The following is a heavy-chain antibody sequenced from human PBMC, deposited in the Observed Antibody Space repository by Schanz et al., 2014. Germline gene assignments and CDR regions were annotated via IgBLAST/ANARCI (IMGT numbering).Heavy chain of an antibody. CDR1: GFTFDDYA. J-gene: IGHJ6*02. V-gene: IGHV3-9*01. CDR3: ARYGFRKFGVVYGLAV. CDR2: ISWNSGSI. D-gene: IGHD3-3*01. Sequence: EVQLVESGGGLVQPGRSLRLSCAASGFTFDDYAMHWVRQAPGKGLEWVSGISWNSGSIGYADSVKGRFTISRDNAKNSLYLQMNSLRVEDTAVYYCARYGFRKFGVVYGLAVWGQGTTVTVS.